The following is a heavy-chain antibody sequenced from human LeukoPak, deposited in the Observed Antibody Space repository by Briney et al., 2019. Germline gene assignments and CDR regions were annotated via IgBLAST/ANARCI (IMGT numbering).Heavy chain of an antibody. V-gene: IGHV3-21*01. CDR2: ISSTSTYM. CDR1: GFTFSTYS. J-gene: IGHJ4*02. Sequence: NTGGSLRLSCAASGFTFSTYSMHWVRQAPGKGLEWVSSISSTSTYMYYADSVRGRFTISRDNAKSSLFLQMNSLRAEDTAVYYCARRAPSHDFDSWGQGTLVTVSS. CDR3: ARRAPSHDFDS.